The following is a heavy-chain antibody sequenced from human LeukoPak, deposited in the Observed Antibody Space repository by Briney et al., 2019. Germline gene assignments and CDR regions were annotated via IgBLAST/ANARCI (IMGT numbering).Heavy chain of an antibody. D-gene: IGHD6-13*01. CDR1: GFTFSDFH. CDR3: ACPYRSRFDY. Sequence: GGSLRLSCVVSGFTFSDFHMSWHRQAPGKGLEWISYITNSGSDIEYADSVKGRFTISWDNAKKSLYLEMNTLRAEDTAIYYCACPYRSRFDYWGQGTLVTVSS. V-gene: IGHV3-11*01. J-gene: IGHJ4*02. CDR2: ITNSGSDI.